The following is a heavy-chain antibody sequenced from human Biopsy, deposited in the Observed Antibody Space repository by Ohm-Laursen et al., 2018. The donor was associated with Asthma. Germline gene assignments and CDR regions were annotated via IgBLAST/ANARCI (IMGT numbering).Heavy chain of an antibody. D-gene: IGHD6-13*01. CDR3: AGGQKSAGDRWFDP. CDR2: INPNSGGT. Sequence: SVKVSCKASGYTFIGCHIHWMRQAPGQGLEWMGRINPNSGGTNYAQKFQGRVTMTRDTSISTAYMEVSRLRSDDTAVYYCAGGQKSAGDRWFDPWGQETLVTVSS. CDR1: GYTFIGCH. J-gene: IGHJ5*02. V-gene: IGHV1-2*06.